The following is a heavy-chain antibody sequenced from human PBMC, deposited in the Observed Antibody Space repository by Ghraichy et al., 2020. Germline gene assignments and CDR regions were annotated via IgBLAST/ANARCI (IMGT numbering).Heavy chain of an antibody. CDR1: GFTFSSYA. CDR2: ISVSGGST. J-gene: IGHJ6*02. D-gene: IGHD2-21*02. Sequence: GGSLRLSCAASGFTFSSYAMNWVRQAPGKGLEWVSRISVSGGSTYYADSVKGRFTISRDNSKNTLYLQMNSLRAEDTAVYYCAKNRDRAYGMDVWGQGTTVTVSS. V-gene: IGHV3-23*01. CDR3: AKNRDRAYGMDV.